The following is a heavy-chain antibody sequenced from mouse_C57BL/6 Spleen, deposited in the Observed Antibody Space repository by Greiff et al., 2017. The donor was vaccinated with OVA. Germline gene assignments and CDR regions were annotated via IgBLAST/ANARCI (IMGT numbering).Heavy chain of an antibody. J-gene: IGHJ2*01. CDR1: GYTFTSYW. D-gene: IGHD1-1*01. CDR3: AKSYYGSSYFDD. V-gene: IGHV1-50*01. CDR2: IDPSDSYT. Sequence: VQLQQPGAELVKPGASVKLSCKASGYTFTSYWMQWVKQRPGQGLEWIGEIDPSDSYTNYNPKFKGKATLTVDTSYSTAYMQLSSLKSEDSAVYDCAKSYYGSSYFDDWGTGTTLTVSS.